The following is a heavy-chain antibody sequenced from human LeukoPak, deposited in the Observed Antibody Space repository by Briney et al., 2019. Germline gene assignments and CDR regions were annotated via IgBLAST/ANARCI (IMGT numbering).Heavy chain of an antibody. V-gene: IGHV3-48*03. D-gene: IGHD6-19*01. Sequence: PGGSLSLSCTVSGFPFSVYEMNWVRQAPGKRLEWVSNICSRGTPRYYAESVKGRFSISRDNAENSLFLQMNSLRVEDTGIYYCALLAVASDFDYWGQGALVTVSS. CDR1: GFPFSVYE. CDR3: ALLAVASDFDY. CDR2: ICSRGTPR. J-gene: IGHJ4*02.